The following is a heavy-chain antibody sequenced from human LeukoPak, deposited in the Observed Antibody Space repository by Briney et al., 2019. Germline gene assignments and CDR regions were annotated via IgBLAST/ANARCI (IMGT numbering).Heavy chain of an antibody. J-gene: IGHJ6*02. V-gene: IGHV3-30*18. CDR2: ISYDGSNK. CDR1: GFTFSSYG. Sequence: GGSLRLSCAASGFTFSSYGMHWVRQAPGKGLEWVAVISYDGSNKYYADPVKGRFTISRDNSKNTLYLQMNSLRAEDTAVYYCAKEQGPYDYGDYDYGMDVWGQGTTVTVSS. D-gene: IGHD4-17*01. CDR3: AKEQGPYDYGDYDYGMDV.